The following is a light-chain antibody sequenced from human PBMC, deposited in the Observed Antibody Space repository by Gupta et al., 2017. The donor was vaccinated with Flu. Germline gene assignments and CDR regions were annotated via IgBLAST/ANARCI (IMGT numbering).Light chain of an antibody. Sequence: VTISCTGSSSNIGAVYDVHWYQQLPGTAPKLLIYGNNNRPSGVPDRFSGSKSGTSASLAITGLQAEDEADYYCQSYDSSRSVVVFGGGTKLTVL. CDR1: SSNIGAVYD. CDR3: QSYDSSRSVVV. J-gene: IGLJ2*01. CDR2: GNN. V-gene: IGLV1-40*01.